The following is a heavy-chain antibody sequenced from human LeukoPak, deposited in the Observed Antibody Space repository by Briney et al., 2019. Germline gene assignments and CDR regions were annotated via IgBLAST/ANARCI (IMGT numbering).Heavy chain of an antibody. CDR2: IYHSGST. Sequence: PSETLSLTCTVSGYSISSGYYWGWIRQPPGKGLEWIGSIYHSGSTYYNPSLKSRVTISVDTSKNQFSLKLSSVTAADTAVYYCARNYVWGSYRYDYWGQGTLVTVSS. V-gene: IGHV4-38-2*02. D-gene: IGHD3-16*02. CDR1: GYSISSGYY. J-gene: IGHJ4*02. CDR3: ARNYVWGSYRYDY.